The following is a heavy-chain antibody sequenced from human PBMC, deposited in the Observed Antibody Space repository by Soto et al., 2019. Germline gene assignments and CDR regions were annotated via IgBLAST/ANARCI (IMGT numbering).Heavy chain of an antibody. CDR1: GYSFSTYG. D-gene: IGHD1-7*01. Sequence: QVQLVQSGAEVKKPGASVKVSCKASGYSFSTYGISWVRQAPRQGLEWMGWISAYTYNTNYAQKFQGRVTMTTDSSTSTAYLDLRSLRSDDTAVYYCARRAGTSHHFDYWGQGTLVTVSS. CDR3: ARRAGTSHHFDY. V-gene: IGHV1-18*01. CDR2: ISAYTYNT. J-gene: IGHJ4*02.